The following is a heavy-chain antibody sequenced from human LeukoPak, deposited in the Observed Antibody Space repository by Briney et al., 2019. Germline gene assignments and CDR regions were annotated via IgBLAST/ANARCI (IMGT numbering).Heavy chain of an antibody. V-gene: IGHV4-34*01. Sequence: PSETLSLTCAVYGGSFSGYYWSWIRQPPGKGLEWIGEINHSGSTNYNPSLKSRVTISVDTSKSQFSLKLSSVTAADTAVYYCARRCRTQCRRGNWCGGYYYYMDVWGKGTTVTISS. CDR1: GGSFSGYY. J-gene: IGHJ6*03. D-gene: IGHD2-15*01. CDR2: INHSGST. CDR3: ARRCRTQCRRGNWCGGYYYYMDV.